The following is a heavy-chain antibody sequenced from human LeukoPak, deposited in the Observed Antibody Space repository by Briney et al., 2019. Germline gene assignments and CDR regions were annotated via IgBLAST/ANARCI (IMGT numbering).Heavy chain of an antibody. J-gene: IGHJ6*04. V-gene: IGHV3-30*04. D-gene: IGHD4-17*01. CDR3: ARELRATVTNYYYYGMDV. CDR2: ISYDGSNK. Sequence: GGSLRLSCAASGFTFSSYAMHWVRQAPGEGLEWVAVISYDGSNKYYADSVKGRFTISRDNSKNTLYLQMNSLRAEDTAVYYCARELRATVTNYYYYGMDVWGKETTVTVSS. CDR1: GFTFSSYA.